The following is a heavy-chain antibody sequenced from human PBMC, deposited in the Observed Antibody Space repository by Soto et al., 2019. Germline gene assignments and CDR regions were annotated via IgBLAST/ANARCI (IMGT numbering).Heavy chain of an antibody. J-gene: IGHJ4*02. D-gene: IGHD1-26*01. CDR1: GYSFSNYG. Sequence: VQLVQSGGEVKQPGASVKVSCRASGYSFSNYGITWVRQAPGQGLEWMGWISGYNSNTNYAQKFEDRVRMTKDTTRSTAYLEGRSLRFDDTAVYYGGRERQWEPVPDWGQGTPVTVSS. V-gene: IGHV1-18*01. CDR2: ISGYNSNT. CDR3: GRERQWEPVPD.